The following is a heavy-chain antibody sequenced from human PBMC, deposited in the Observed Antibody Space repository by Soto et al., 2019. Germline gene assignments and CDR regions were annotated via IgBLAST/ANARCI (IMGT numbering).Heavy chain of an antibody. CDR1: GFTFSNAW. CDR3: TIRSYCSGGSCYSFDY. Sequence: EVQLVESGGGLVKPGGSLRLSCAASGFTFSNAWMSWVRQAPGKGLEWVGRIKSKTDGGTTDYAAPAKGRFTISRDDSKNTLYLQMNSLKTEDTAVYYCTIRSYCSGGSCYSFDYWGQGTLVTVSS. CDR2: IKSKTDGGTT. J-gene: IGHJ4*02. V-gene: IGHV3-15*01. D-gene: IGHD2-15*01.